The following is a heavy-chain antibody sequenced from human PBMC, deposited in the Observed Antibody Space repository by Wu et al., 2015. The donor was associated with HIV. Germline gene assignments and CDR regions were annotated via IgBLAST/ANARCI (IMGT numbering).Heavy chain of an antibody. Sequence: QVQLVQSGAEVKKPGASVKVSCKASGYTFTSYDINWVRQATGQGLEWMGWMNPNSGNTGYAQKFQGRVTITRNTSISTAYMELSSLRSEDTAVYYCARFSKYYDILTGYYRGAFDIWGQGTMVTVSS. CDR1: GYTFTSYD. V-gene: IGHV1-8*03. J-gene: IGHJ3*02. CDR2: MNPNSGNT. D-gene: IGHD3-9*01. CDR3: ARFSKYYDILTGYYRGAFDI.